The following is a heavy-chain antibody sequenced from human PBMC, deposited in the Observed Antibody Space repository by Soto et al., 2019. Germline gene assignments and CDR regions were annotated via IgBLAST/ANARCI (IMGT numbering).Heavy chain of an antibody. CDR3: ARDSITLLGGGMDD. D-gene: IGHD5-12*01. CDR1: DFSFSTYS. Sequence: GGSLRLSCVASDFSFSTYSMDWVRQAPGKGLEWVAYISATSNHIYYADSLKGRFTISRDNAKSSLYLHMNSLRAEDTAVYFCARDSITLLGGGMDDWGQGTTVTVSS. CDR2: ISATSNHI. J-gene: IGHJ6*02. V-gene: IGHV3-21*01.